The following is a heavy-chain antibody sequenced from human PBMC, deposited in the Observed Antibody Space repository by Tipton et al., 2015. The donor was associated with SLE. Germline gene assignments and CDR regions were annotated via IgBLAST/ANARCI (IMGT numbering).Heavy chain of an antibody. Sequence: TLSLTCTVSGGSISSSSYYWGWIRQPPGKGLEWIGSIYYSGSTYYNPSLKSRVTISVDTSKNQFSLKLNSVTAADTAVYYCARSQLSGDGTYYYYGMDVWGQGTTVTVSS. D-gene: IGHD7-27*01. CDR3: ARSQLSGDGTYYYYGMDV. CDR1: GGSISSSSYY. J-gene: IGHJ6*02. CDR2: IYYSGST. V-gene: IGHV4-39*07.